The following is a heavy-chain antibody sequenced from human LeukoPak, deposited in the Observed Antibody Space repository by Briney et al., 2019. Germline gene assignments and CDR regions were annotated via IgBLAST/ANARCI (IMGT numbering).Heavy chain of an antibody. CDR1: GYTFTSYY. CDR2: INPSGVST. J-gene: IGHJ4*02. D-gene: IGHD2-2*01. CDR3: ARDLSYCSSASCFYDY. Sequence: ASVKASCRAFGYTFTSYYMHWVRQAPGKGLEWMGIINPSGVSTSYAPKFQGRVTMTRYTSTSTVYMDLSSLRSEDTAVYYCARDLSYCSSASCFYDYWGQGTLVTVSS. V-gene: IGHV1-46*01.